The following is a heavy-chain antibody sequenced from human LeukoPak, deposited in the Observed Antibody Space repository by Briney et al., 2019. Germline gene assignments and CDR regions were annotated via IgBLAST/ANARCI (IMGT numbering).Heavy chain of an antibody. CDR2: IYYSGST. V-gene: IGHV4-31*03. CDR3: ARATVPNGETFDI. CDR1: GGSISSGGYY. Sequence: SETLSLTCTVSGGSISSGGYYWSWIRQHPGKGLEWIGYIYYSGSTYYNPSLKSRVTISVDTSKNQFSLKLSSVTAADTAVYYCARATVPNGETFDIWGQGTMATVSS. D-gene: IGHD4-17*01. J-gene: IGHJ3*02.